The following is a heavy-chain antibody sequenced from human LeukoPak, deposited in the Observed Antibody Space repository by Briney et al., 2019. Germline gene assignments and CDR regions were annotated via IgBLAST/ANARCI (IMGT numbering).Heavy chain of an antibody. J-gene: IGHJ3*02. Sequence: PGGSLRLSCAASGFTFSNAWMSWVRQAPGKGLEWVGRIKSKTDGGTTDYAAPVKGRFTISRDDSKNTLYLQMNSLKTEDTAVYYCTTDPFIWTGDAFDIWGQGTMVTVSS. D-gene: IGHD3/OR15-3a*01. CDR2: IKSKTDGGTT. CDR1: GFTFSNAW. V-gene: IGHV3-15*01. CDR3: TTDPFIWTGDAFDI.